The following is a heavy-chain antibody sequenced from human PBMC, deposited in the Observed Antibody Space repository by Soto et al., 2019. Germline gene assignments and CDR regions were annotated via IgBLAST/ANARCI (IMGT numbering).Heavy chain of an antibody. V-gene: IGHV3-23*01. CDR3: TTPRPGSHGYGY. J-gene: IGHJ4*02. CDR2: VSGTGGST. D-gene: IGHD3-16*01. Sequence: GGSLRLSCAASRFTFSSYAMSWVRQAPGKGLEWVSAVSGTGGSTYYADSVKGRFTISRDNSKNTLDLQMNSLKTEDTAVYYCTTPRPGSHGYGYWGQGTLVTVSS. CDR1: RFTFSSYA.